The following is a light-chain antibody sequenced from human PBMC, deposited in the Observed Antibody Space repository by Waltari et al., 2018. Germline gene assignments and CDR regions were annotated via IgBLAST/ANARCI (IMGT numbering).Light chain of an antibody. V-gene: IGKV1-5*03. Sequence: DIQMTQSPSTLSASVGDRVTITCRASQSISHWLSWYQQKPGKAPKLLIYKASSLESGVPSRFSGSGSGTEFTLTISSLQPDDFATYFCQQYETMGTFGQGTKLETK. CDR1: QSISHW. CDR2: KAS. CDR3: QQYETMGT. J-gene: IGKJ2*01.